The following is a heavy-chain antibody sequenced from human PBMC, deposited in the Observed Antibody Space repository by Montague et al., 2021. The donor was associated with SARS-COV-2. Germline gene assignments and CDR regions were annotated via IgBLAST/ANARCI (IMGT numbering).Heavy chain of an antibody. CDR1: GGSISSSNYY. CDR2: IYYSGSS. V-gene: IGHV4-39*07. J-gene: IGHJ5*02. Sequence: SETLSLTCTVSGGSISSSNYYWGWIRQPPGKGLEWIGSIYYSGSSYYNPSLKSRAAISVDTSKNQFSLKLSSVTAADTAVFYCARDQWYGHCLDPWGQGTLVTVSS. CDR3: ARDQWYGHCLDP. D-gene: IGHD2-15*01.